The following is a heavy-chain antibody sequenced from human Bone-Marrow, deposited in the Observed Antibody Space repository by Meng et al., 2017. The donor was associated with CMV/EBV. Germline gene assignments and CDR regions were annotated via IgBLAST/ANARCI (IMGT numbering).Heavy chain of an antibody. V-gene: IGHV4-38-2*02. Sequence: SETLSLTCTVSSYSITTGYFWGWMRQPPGKGMEWIGSIYHSGNTYYNPSLKSRFIISVDTSKDQFSLKLSSVTAAGTAVYYCATNAIDIGDIVVFPVAFWFDPWRQGTLVTASS. CDR3: ATNAIDIGDIVVFPVAFWFDP. CDR1: SYSITTGYF. CDR2: IYHSGNT. J-gene: IGHJ5*02. D-gene: IGHD2-2*01.